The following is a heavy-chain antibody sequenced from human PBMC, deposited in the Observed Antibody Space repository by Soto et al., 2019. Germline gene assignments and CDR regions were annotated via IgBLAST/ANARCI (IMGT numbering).Heavy chain of an antibody. D-gene: IGHD3-9*01. V-gene: IGHV4-39*01. CDR2: IYYSGST. CDR3: ARLDRYFDWLPTNYGMDV. CDR1: GGSISSSSYY. Sequence: SETLSLTCTVSGGSISSSSYYWGWIRQPPGKGLEWIGSIYYSGSTYYNPSLKSRVTISVDTSKNQFSLKLSSVTAADTAVYYCARLDRYFDWLPTNYGMDVWGQGTTVTLSS. J-gene: IGHJ6*02.